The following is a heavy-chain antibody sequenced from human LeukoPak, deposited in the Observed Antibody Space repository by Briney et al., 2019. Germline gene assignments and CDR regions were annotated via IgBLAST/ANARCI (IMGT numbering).Heavy chain of an antibody. D-gene: IGHD3-3*01. J-gene: IGHJ4*02. Sequence: PGGSLRLSCAASGFTFSSYSMNWVRQAPGKGLEWVSSISSSSYIYYADSVKGRFTISRDNAKNSLYLQMNSLRAEDTAVYYCARDPYYDFWSGYSTLPRYFDYWGQGTLVTASS. CDR3: ARDPYYDFWSGYSTLPRYFDY. CDR2: ISSSSYI. CDR1: GFTFSSYS. V-gene: IGHV3-21*01.